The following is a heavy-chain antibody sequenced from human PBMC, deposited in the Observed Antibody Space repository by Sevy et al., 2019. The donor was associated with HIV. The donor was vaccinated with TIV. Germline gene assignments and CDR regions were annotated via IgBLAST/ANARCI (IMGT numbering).Heavy chain of an antibody. CDR2: INTSGST. D-gene: IGHD7-27*01. CDR1: GDSFGSYF. Sequence: SETLSLTCTVSGDSFGSYFWAWIRQPAGKGLEWIGRINTSGSTNYNPSLKSRVTMSVDTSKSQFSLKVTSLTAADTAIYFCATSNWVTATNGFSKSYYIDYWDQGSLVTVSS. V-gene: IGHV4-4*07. J-gene: IGHJ4*02. CDR3: ATSNWVTATNGFSKSYYIDY.